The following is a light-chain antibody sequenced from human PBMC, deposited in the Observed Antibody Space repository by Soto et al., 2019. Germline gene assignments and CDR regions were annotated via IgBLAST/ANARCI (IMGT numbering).Light chain of an antibody. J-gene: IGKJ4*02. V-gene: IGKV3-15*01. CDR2: PAS. CDR3: QQYSSWPNT. CDR1: QSISSS. Sequence: EVVMTQSPATLSVSPGDRATLSCRASQSISSSLAWYQQKPGQPPRLLIYPASTRATGVPARFSGSGSGTEFTLTISRPQSEDFAVYYCQQYSSWPNTFGEGTKVDI.